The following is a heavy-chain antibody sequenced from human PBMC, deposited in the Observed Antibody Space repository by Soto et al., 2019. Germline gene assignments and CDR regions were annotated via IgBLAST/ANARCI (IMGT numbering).Heavy chain of an antibody. Sequence: VQLVESGGHLVQPGGSLRLSCAASGFTFSSYNMNWVRQAPGKGLEWVSYISSSSTTIYYADSVKGRFTISRDNAKNSLYPQMNSLRDEDTAVYYCARDLSGDSREGYGMDVWGQGTTVTVSS. CDR3: ARDLSGDSREGYGMDV. J-gene: IGHJ6*02. CDR1: GFTFSSYN. D-gene: IGHD4-17*01. V-gene: IGHV3-48*02. CDR2: ISSSSTTI.